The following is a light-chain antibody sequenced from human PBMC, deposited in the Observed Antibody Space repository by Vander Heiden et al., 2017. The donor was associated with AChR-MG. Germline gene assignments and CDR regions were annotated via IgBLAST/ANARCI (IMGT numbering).Light chain of an antibody. Sequence: QSALTQPASVSGSPGQSITISCTGTSSDIGSNKYVTWHQQHPGKAPKVMIYDVSVRPSGVSNRFSGSKSGNTASLTISGLQAEDEAIYYCSSWKNSRTRVFGGGTKLTVL. J-gene: IGLJ2*01. CDR3: SSWKNSRTRV. CDR1: SSDIGSNKY. V-gene: IGLV2-14*03. CDR2: DVS.